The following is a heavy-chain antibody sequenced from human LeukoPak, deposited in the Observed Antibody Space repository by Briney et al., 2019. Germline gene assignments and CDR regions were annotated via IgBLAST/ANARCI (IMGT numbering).Heavy chain of an antibody. CDR1: GYTFTGYY. V-gene: IGHV1-2*02. Sequence: ASVKVSCKASGYTFTGYYIHWVRQAPGQGLEWMGWINPNSGGTNYAQKFQGRVTVTRDTSISTAYMELSSLRSEDTAVYYCARRSDDYDSSAYYHWGQGTLVTVSS. CDR3: ARRSDDYDSSAYYH. CDR2: INPNSGGT. J-gene: IGHJ4*02. D-gene: IGHD3-22*01.